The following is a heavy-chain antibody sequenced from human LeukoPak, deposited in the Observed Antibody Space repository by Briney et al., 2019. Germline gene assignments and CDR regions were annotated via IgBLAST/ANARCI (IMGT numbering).Heavy chain of an antibody. V-gene: IGHV3-23*01. CDR3: AKDSSNLNYYYYYMDV. CDR2: ISGSGGST. D-gene: IGHD2-2*01. J-gene: IGHJ6*03. CDR1: GFTFSSYS. Sequence: GGSLRLSCAASGFTFSSYSMNWVRQAPGKGLEWVSAISGSGGSTYYADSVKGRFTISRDNSKNTLYLQMNSLRAEDTAVYYCAKDSSNLNYYYYYMDVWGKGTTVTISS.